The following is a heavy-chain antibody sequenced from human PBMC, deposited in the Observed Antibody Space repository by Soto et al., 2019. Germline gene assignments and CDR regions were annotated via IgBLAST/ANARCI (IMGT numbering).Heavy chain of an antibody. Sequence: ASVKVSCKVSGDSFNNYDFTWVRQAPGQGLEWMGRLSTYNDNTTYAQKFQGRVTMTADTSTTTAYMELRSLTSDDTAVYYCARGGAARHLDYWGQGTPVT. V-gene: IGHV1-18*01. CDR1: GDSFNNYD. CDR2: LSTYNDNT. CDR3: ARGGAARHLDY. D-gene: IGHD6-6*01. J-gene: IGHJ4*02.